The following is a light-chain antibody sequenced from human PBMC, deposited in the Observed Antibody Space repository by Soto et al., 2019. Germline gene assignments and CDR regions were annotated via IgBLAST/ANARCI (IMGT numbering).Light chain of an antibody. J-gene: IGLJ1*01. CDR3: SSYTSSSTSYV. V-gene: IGLV2-14*01. CDR2: DVS. Sequence: QSALTQPAPLSGSSGQSLTISCTGTSSDFGGYNYVSWYQQHPGKAPKLMIYDVSNRPSGVSNRFSGSKSGNTASLTISGLQAEDEADYYCSSYTSSSTSYVFGTGTKVTVL. CDR1: SSDFGGYNY.